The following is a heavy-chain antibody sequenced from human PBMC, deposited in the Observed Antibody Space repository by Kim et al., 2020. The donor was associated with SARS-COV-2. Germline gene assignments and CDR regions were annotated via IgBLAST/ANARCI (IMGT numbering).Heavy chain of an antibody. D-gene: IGHD3-3*01. V-gene: IGHV4-39*07. CDR1: GGSISSSSYY. CDR3: ARFNYDFWSGYDFDY. CDR2: IYYSGST. Sequence: SETLSLTCTVSGGSISSSSYYWGWIRQPPGKGLEWIGSIYYSGSTYYNPSLKSRVTISVDTSKNQFSLKLSSVTAADTAVYYCARFNYDFWSGYDFDYWGQGTLVTVSS. J-gene: IGHJ4*02.